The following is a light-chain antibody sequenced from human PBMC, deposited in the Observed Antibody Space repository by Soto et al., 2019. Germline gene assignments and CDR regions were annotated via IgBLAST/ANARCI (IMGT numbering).Light chain of an antibody. V-gene: IGKV3-15*01. Sequence: EIVMTQSPATLSVSPGERATLSCRASQSVSSNLAWYQQKPGQAPRLLISGASTRATGIPGRFSGSGSGTEFTLTISSLLSEDFAVYYCQQYNNWPPIFTFGPGTKVDIK. CDR1: QSVSSN. CDR2: GAS. J-gene: IGKJ3*01. CDR3: QQYNNWPPIFT.